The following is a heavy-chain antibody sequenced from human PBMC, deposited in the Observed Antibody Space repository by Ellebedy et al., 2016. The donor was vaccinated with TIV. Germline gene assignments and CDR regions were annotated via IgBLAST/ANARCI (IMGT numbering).Heavy chain of an antibody. CDR2: IKSKTDGGTT. J-gene: IGHJ4*02. V-gene: IGHV3-15*07. CDR3: GKVATMIVRLAYFDY. Sequence: PGGSLRLSCAASGFTFSNYDMNWVRQAPGKGLEWVGRIKSKTDGGTTDYAAPVKGRFTISRDDSKDTLYLQMNSLRAEDTAVYYCGKVATMIVRLAYFDYWGQGTLVTVSS. D-gene: IGHD3-22*01. CDR1: GFTFSNYD.